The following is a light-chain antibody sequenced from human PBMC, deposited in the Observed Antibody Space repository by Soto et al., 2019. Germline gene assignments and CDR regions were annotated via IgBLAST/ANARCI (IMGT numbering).Light chain of an antibody. Sequence: DIQMTQSPSTLSASVGDRVTXTCRASQSISSWLAWYQQKPGKAPKLLIYDASSLESGVPSRFSGSGSGTEFTLTISSLQPDDFATYYCQQYNSYWTFGQGTKVDIK. CDR1: QSISSW. J-gene: IGKJ1*01. CDR2: DAS. V-gene: IGKV1-5*01. CDR3: QQYNSYWT.